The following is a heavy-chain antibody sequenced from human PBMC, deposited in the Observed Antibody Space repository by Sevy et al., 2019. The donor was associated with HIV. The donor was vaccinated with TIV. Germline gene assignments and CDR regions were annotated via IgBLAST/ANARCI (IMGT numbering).Heavy chain of an antibody. Sequence: GGSLRLSCAASGFTVSSNYMSWVRQAPGKGLEWVSVIYSGGSTYYADSVKGRFTISRDNSKNTLYLQMNSLRAEDTAVYYCAREAYDSSGYYPLHFDYWGQGTLDTVSS. D-gene: IGHD3-22*01. CDR1: GFTVSSNY. J-gene: IGHJ4*02. V-gene: IGHV3-53*01. CDR3: AREAYDSSGYYPLHFDY. CDR2: IYSGGST.